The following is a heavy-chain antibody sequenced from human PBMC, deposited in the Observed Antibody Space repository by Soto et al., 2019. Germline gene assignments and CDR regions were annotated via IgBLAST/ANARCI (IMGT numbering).Heavy chain of an antibody. CDR3: ARARSGLPYYFDY. Sequence: QVQLQESGPGLVKPSETLSLTCTVSGGSISSYYWSWIRQPPGKGLEWIGYIYYSGSTNYNPSLKSRVTISVDTSNNQFSRKLSSVTAADTAVYYCARARSGLPYYFDYWGQGTLVTVSS. CDR1: GGSISSYY. D-gene: IGHD2-21*02. CDR2: IYYSGST. V-gene: IGHV4-59*01. J-gene: IGHJ4*02.